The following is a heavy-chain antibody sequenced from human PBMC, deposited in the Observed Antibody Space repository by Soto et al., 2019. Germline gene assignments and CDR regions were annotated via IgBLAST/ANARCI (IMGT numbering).Heavy chain of an antibody. V-gene: IGHV3-23*01. D-gene: IGHD2-21*01. Sequence: GESLKISCAPSGFPFSSYAMSWVRQAPGKGLEWVSAISGSGGSTYYADSVKGRFTISRDNSKNTLYLQVNSLRAEDKAVYYCAIARIAREWGQGTLVTVSS. CDR1: GFPFSSYA. CDR3: AIARIARE. CDR2: ISGSGGST. J-gene: IGHJ4*02.